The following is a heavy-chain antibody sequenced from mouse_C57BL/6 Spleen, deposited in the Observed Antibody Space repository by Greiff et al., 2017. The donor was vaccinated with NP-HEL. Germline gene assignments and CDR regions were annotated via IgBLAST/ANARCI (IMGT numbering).Heavy chain of an antibody. CDR1: GFSLTSYG. V-gene: IGHV2-2*01. CDR3: ARNVYYYAMDY. J-gene: IGHJ4*01. Sequence: QVQLQQSGPGLVQPSQSLSITCTVSGFSLTSYGVHWVRQSPGKGLEWLGVIWSGGSTDYNAAFISRLSISKDNSKSQVFFKMNGLQADDTAIYYCARNVYYYAMDYWGQGTSVTVSS. CDR2: IWSGGST.